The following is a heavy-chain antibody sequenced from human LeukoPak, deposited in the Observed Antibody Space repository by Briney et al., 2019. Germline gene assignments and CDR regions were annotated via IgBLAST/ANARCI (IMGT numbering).Heavy chain of an antibody. Sequence: SETLSLTCTVSGGSISSCSYYWGWIRQPPGKGLEWIGSIYYSGSTYYNPSLKSRVTISVDTSKNQFSLKLSSVTAADTAVYYCATQEGDSLLYSWFDPWGQGTLVTVSS. J-gene: IGHJ5*02. D-gene: IGHD3-16*01. CDR1: GGSISSCSYY. CDR3: ATQEGDSLLYSWFDP. V-gene: IGHV4-39*07. CDR2: IYYSGST.